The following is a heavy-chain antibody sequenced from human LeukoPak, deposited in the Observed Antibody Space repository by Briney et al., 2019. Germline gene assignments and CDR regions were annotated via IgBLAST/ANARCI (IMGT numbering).Heavy chain of an antibody. V-gene: IGHV4-34*01. CDR2: ISHSGSA. CDR3: ARGGCHAAGTYANWFDP. CDR1: GGSLNGGSLNGHY. Sequence: SETLSLTCTVNGGSLNGGSLNGHYWNWLRQPPGKGPEWIGEISHSGSANYNPSLKSRVNISLDTSKDQFSLRLTSVTAADTAVYFCARGGCHAAGTYANWFDPWGQGTLVTVSS. D-gene: IGHD3-16*01. J-gene: IGHJ5*02.